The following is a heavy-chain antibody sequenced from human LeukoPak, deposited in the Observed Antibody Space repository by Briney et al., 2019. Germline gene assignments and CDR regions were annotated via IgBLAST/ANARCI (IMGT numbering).Heavy chain of an antibody. D-gene: IGHD3-10*01. J-gene: IGHJ4*02. CDR2: IWYDGSKK. V-gene: IGHV3-30*02. CDR1: GFTFNIYG. CDR3: ARDLTMVRGVIYDLGYYFDH. Sequence: GGSLRLSCAASGFTFNIYGMHWVRQAPGKGLEWVAFIWYDGSKKYYADSVKGRFTISRDNSKNTLYLQMSSLRAEDTAVYYCARDLTMVRGVIYDLGYYFDHWGQGTLVTVSS.